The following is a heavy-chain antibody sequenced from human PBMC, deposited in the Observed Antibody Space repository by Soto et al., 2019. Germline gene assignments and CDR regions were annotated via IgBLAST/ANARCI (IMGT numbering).Heavy chain of an antibody. CDR3: ARGYSSSWYLDNAEYFQH. Sequence: QLQLQESGPGLVKPSETLSLTCTVSGGSISSSSYYWGWIRQPPGKGLEWIGSIYYSGSTYYNPSLKSRVTISVDTSKNQFSLKLSSVTAADTAVYYCARGYSSSWYLDNAEYFQHWGQGTLVTVSS. CDR2: IYYSGST. V-gene: IGHV4-39*01. D-gene: IGHD6-13*01. CDR1: GGSISSSSYY. J-gene: IGHJ1*01.